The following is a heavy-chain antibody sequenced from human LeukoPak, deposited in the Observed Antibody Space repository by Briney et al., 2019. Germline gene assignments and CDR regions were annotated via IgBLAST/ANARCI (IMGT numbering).Heavy chain of an antibody. J-gene: IGHJ5*02. CDR3: ARFITMMSIGNWFDP. D-gene: IGHD3-22*01. CDR1: GFNFRTYW. Sequence: PGGSLRLSCAASGFNFRTYWMHWVRQAPGKGLEWVSVIYSGGSTYYADSVKGRFTISRDNSKNTLYLQMNSLRAEDTAVYYCARFITMMSIGNWFDPWGQGTLVTVSS. CDR2: IYSGGST. V-gene: IGHV3-66*02.